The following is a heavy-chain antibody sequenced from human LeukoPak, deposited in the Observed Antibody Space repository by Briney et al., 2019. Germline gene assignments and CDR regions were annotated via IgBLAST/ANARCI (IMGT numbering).Heavy chain of an antibody. J-gene: IGHJ6*02. CDR2: IIPIFGIA. D-gene: IGHD3-3*01. Sequence: SVNVSCKASGGTFSSYAISWVRQAPGQGLELMGRIIPIFGIANYAQKFQGRVTITADKSTSTAYMELSSLRSEDTAVYYCARDPPYDSGVGDYYYYGMDVWGQGTTVTVSS. CDR1: GGTFSSYA. CDR3: ARDPPYDSGVGDYYYYGMDV. V-gene: IGHV1-69*04.